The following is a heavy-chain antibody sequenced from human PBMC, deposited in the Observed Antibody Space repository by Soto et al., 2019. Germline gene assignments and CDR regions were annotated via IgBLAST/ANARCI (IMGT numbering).Heavy chain of an antibody. J-gene: IGHJ6*02. D-gene: IGHD2-8*01. Sequence: QVQLVESGGGVVQPARSLRLSCAASGFTFSSYGMHWLRHAPGKGLEWVAVIRYDGSNKYYADSVKGRFTISRDNSNNTVYLQMNSLRAECPAVYYCARGVHWTNGVCYDYYYYYGMDVCGQGTTVTVAS. CDR3: ARGVHWTNGVCYDYYYYYGMDV. CDR1: GFTFSSYG. V-gene: IGHV3-33*01. CDR2: IRYDGSNK.